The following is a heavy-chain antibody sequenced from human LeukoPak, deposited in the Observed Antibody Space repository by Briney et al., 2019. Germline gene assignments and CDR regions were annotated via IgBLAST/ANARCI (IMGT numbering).Heavy chain of an antibody. V-gene: IGHV4-61*02. CDR2: IYTSGST. D-gene: IGHD2-8*01. J-gene: IGHJ4*02. CDR3: AREGHCTNGVCLGRVDY. CDR1: GGSISSGSYY. Sequence: SQTLSLTCTVSGGSISSGSYYWSWIRQPAGKGLEWIGRIYTSGSTNYNPSLKSRVTISVDTSKNQFSLKLSSVTAADTAMYYCAREGHCTNGVCLGRVDYWGQGTLVTVSS.